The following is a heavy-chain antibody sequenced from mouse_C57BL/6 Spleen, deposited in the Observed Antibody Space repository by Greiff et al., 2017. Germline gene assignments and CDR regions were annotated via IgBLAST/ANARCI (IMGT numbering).Heavy chain of an antibody. CDR3: AREGHSNYDAMGY. Sequence: EVQRVESEGGLVQPGSSMKLSCTASGFTFSDYYMAWVRQVPEKGLEWVANINYDGSSTYYLDSLKSRFIISRDNAKNILYLQMISLKSEDTATYCCAREGHSNYDAMGYWGQGTSVTVSS. J-gene: IGHJ4*01. V-gene: IGHV5-16*01. CDR2: INYDGSST. D-gene: IGHD2-5*01. CDR1: GFTFSDYY.